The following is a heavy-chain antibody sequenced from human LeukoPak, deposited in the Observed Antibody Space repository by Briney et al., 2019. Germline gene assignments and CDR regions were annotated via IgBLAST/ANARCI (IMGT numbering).Heavy chain of an antibody. V-gene: IGHV1-2*02. D-gene: IGHD2-2*01. CDR1: GYTFTGYY. J-gene: IGHJ4*02. CDR3: ARMPPAAINYFDY. CDR2: INPNSGGT. Sequence: VSVKVSCKASGYTFTGYYIHWVRQAPGQGLEWMGWINPNSGGTNYAQKFQGRVTMTRDTSISTAYMELSRLRSDDTAVYYCARMPPAAINYFDYWGQGTLVTVSS.